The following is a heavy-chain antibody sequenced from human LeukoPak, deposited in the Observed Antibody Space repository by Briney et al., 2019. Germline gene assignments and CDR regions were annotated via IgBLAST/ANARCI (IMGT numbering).Heavy chain of an antibody. J-gene: IGHJ4*02. D-gene: IGHD3-3*01. CDR2: INPNSGGT. CDR3: ARDDFWSGYGLYYFDY. CDR1: GYTFTSYY. V-gene: IGHV1-2*02. Sequence: ASVKVSCKASGYTFTSYYMHWVRQAPGQGLEWMGWINPNSGGTNYAQKFQGRVTMTRDTSISTAYMELSRLRSDDTAVYYCARDDFWSGYGLYYFDYWGQGTLVTVSS.